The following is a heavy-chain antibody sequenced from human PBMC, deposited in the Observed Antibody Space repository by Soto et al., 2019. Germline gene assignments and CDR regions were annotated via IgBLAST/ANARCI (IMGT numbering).Heavy chain of an antibody. CDR2: IRSKAYGGTT. CDR1: GFTFGDYA. D-gene: IGHD3-3*01. CDR3: TTVSYYTMNVFGFDY. Sequence: GGSLRLSCTASGFTFGDYAMSWFRQAPGKGLEWVGFIRSKAYGGTTEYAASVKGRFTISRDDSKSIAYLQMNSLKTEDTGINCFTTVSYYTMNVFGFDYWAHGTLVTVSS. J-gene: IGHJ4*01. V-gene: IGHV3-49*03.